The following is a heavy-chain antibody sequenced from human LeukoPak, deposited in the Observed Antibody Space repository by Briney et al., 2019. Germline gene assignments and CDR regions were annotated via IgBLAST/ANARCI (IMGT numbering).Heavy chain of an antibody. V-gene: IGHV4-59*01. Sequence: SETLSLTCTVSGGSISSYYWSWILQPPGKGLEWIGYIYYSGSTNYNPSLKSRVTISVDTSKNQFSLKLSSVTAADTAVYYCARDGREDAFDIWGQGTMVTVSS. CDR2: IYYSGST. CDR3: ARDGREDAFDI. CDR1: GGSISSYY. J-gene: IGHJ3*02.